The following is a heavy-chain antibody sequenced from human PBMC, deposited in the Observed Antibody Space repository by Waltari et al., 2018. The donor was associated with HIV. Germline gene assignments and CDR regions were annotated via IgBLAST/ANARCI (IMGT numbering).Heavy chain of an antibody. CDR1: GFTFSSYS. D-gene: IGHD1-26*01. CDR2: ISSSSSTI. V-gene: IGHV3-48*01. CDR3: ASPPAKWELRRGFAY. Sequence: EVQLVESGGGLVQPGGSLRLSCAASGFTFSSYSLNWVRQAPGKGLEWVSYISSSSSTIYYADSVKGRFTISRDNAKNSLYLQMNSLRAEDTAVYYCASPPAKWELRRGFAYWGQGTLVTVSS. J-gene: IGHJ4*02.